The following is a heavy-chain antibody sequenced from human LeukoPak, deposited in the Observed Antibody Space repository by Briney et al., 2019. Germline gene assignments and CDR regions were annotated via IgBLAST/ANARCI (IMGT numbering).Heavy chain of an antibody. CDR2: ISSSGSTI. V-gene: IGHV3-48*03. CDR1: GFTFSSYE. CDR3: VRVTLYYYDSESYYFFEH. D-gene: IGHD3-10*01. Sequence: GGSLRLSCAASGFTFSSYEMNWVRQAPGKGLEWVSYISSSGSTIYYADSVKGRFTISRDNAKNSLYLQMNTLRVEDTAIYYCVRVTLYYYDSESYYFFEHWGQGTPVTASS. J-gene: IGHJ4*02.